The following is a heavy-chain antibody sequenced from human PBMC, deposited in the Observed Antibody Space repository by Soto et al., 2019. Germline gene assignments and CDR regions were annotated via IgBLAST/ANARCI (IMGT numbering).Heavy chain of an antibody. Sequence: EVQLVESGGGLVQPGGSLRLSCVASGFTFSTDSMNWVRQAPGKGLEWVAHISTSGATRYYADSVKGRFTISRDNAKTSLYLQMGRLGNEGTGVYLWARVFGKGFDYWGQGTLVTVSS. J-gene: IGHJ4*02. D-gene: IGHD3-10*01. CDR3: ARVFGKGFDY. CDR1: GFTFSTDS. V-gene: IGHV3-48*02. CDR2: ISTSGATR.